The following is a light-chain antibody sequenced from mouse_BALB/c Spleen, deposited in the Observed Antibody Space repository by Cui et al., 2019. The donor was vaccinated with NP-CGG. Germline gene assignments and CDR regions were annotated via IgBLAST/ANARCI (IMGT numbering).Light chain of an antibody. J-gene: IGLJ1*01. CDR3: ALWYSNHWV. CDR2: GTN. CDR1: TGAVTTTNY. Sequence: QAVVTPESALTTSPGEIVTFTCRSSTGAVTTTNYANWVQEKPDHLFTGLIGGTNNRAPGVPARFSGSLIGDKAARTITGAQTEDEAIYFCALWYSNHWVFGGGTKLTVL. V-gene: IGLV1*01.